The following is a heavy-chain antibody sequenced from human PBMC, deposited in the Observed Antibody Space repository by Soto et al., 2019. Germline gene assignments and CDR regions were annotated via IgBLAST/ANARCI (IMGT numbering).Heavy chain of an antibody. Sequence: QVQLVQSGAEVKKPGASVKVSCKASGYTFTGYYMHWVRQAPGQGLERMGWINPNSGGTNYAQKFQGRVAMTRDTSISTAYMELSRLRSDDTAVYYCARETSCSSTSCYSPLDYWGQGTLVTVSS. CDR3: ARETSCSSTSCYSPLDY. J-gene: IGHJ4*02. CDR1: GYTFTGYY. D-gene: IGHD2-2*01. CDR2: INPNSGGT. V-gene: IGHV1-2*02.